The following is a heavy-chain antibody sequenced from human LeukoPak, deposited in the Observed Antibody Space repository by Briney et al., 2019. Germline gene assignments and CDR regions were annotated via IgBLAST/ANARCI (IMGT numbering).Heavy chain of an antibody. CDR2: ISDSGGKT. CDR3: ATRPEYSAFDH. J-gene: IGHJ4*02. V-gene: IGHV3-23*01. Sequence: PGGSLRLSCAASGFTFSNYGMNWVRQAPGKGLEWVSVISDSGGKTHYADSVKGRFTISRDNSKNTLYLQINSLSLEYMAVYYCATRPEYSAFDHWGKGTLVTVSS. D-gene: IGHD6-6*01. CDR1: GFTFSNYG.